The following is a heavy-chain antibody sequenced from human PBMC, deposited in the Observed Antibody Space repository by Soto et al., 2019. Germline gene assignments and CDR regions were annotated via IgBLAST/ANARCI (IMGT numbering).Heavy chain of an antibody. Sequence: ASVKVSCKASGYTFTGYCMHWVRQAPVQGLEWMGWINPNSGGTNYAQKFQGRVTMTRDTSISTAYMELSRLRSDDTAVYYCARDPGLRFPAWRQGTLVTVTT. D-gene: IGHD3-3*01. CDR2: INPNSGGT. J-gene: IGHJ4*02. V-gene: IGHV1-2*02. CDR1: GYTFTGYC. CDR3: ARDPGLRFPA.